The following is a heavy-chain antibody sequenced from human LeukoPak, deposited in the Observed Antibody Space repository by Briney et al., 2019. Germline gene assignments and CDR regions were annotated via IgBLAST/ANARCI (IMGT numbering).Heavy chain of an antibody. J-gene: IGHJ4*02. CDR1: GYTFTSYG. CDR3: ARDWGSPTWYYYDSSGQLSDY. D-gene: IGHD3-22*01. CDR2: ISAYNGNT. Sequence: ASVKVACKASGYTFTSYGISWVRQAPGQGLEWMGWISAYNGNTNYAQKLQGRVTMTTDTSTSTAYMELRSLRSDDTAVYYCARDWGSPTWYYYDSSGQLSDYWGQGTLVTVSS. V-gene: IGHV1-18*01.